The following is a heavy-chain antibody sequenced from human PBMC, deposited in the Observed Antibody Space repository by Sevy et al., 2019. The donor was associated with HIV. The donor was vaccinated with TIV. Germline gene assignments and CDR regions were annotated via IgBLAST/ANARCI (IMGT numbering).Heavy chain of an antibody. D-gene: IGHD3-16*02. J-gene: IGHJ6*02. V-gene: IGHV3-66*01. CDR3: ARESFGNNDYVWGGNGDKRIGGWEGDYCYGMDV. CDR2: IYSGGST. CDR1: GFTVSSNY. Sequence: GGSLRLSCAASGFTVSSNYMSWVRQAPGKGLEWVSVIYSGGSTYYADSVKGRFTISRDNSKNTLYLQMNSLRAEDTAEYYWARESFGNNDYVWGGNGDKRIGGWEGDYCYGMDVWGQGTTVTVSS.